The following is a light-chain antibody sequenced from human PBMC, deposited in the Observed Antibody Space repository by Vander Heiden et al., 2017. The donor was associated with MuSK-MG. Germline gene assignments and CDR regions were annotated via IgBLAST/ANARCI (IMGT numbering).Light chain of an antibody. Sequence: NFMLTQPHPVSESPGKTVTIACTRSSGSIASNHVQWYQQRPGSAPTRLIYEDNQRPSGVPDRFSGSIDSSSNSASLTISGLKAEDEADYYCQSYDSSSQVFGGGTKLTVL. V-gene: IGLV6-57*03. J-gene: IGLJ2*01. CDR2: EDN. CDR3: QSYDSSSQV. CDR1: SGSIASNH.